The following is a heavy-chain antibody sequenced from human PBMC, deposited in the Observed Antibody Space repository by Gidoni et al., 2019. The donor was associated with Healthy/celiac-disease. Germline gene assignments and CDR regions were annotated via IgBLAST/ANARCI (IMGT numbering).Heavy chain of an antibody. CDR2: LWYDVSNT. Sequence: QVQLVESGGGGVQPGRSLRRAWAEAGLTVRSSGRHGVRLAPGKGLEWVAFLWYDVSNTSYADSVKGRFTISRDNSTNTLYLQMNSLRAEDTAVYYCARDQYSGSYHWVFDYWGQGTLVTVSS. J-gene: IGHJ4*02. CDR1: GLTVRSSG. CDR3: ARDQYSGSYHWVFDY. D-gene: IGHD1-26*01. V-gene: IGHV3-33*01.